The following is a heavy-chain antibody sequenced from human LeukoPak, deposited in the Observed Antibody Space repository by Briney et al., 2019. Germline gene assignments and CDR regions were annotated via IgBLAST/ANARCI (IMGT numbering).Heavy chain of an antibody. D-gene: IGHD2-2*01. V-gene: IGHV1-69*05. J-gene: IGHJ4*02. CDR2: IIPIFGTA. Sequence: ASVKVSCKASGGIFSSYAISWVRQAPGQGLEWMGGIIPIFGTANYAQKFQGRVTITTDTSTSTAYMELRSLRSDDTAVYYCARPLGYCSSTSCYGGTVFDYWGQGTLVTVSS. CDR1: GGIFSSYA. CDR3: ARPLGYCSSTSCYGGTVFDY.